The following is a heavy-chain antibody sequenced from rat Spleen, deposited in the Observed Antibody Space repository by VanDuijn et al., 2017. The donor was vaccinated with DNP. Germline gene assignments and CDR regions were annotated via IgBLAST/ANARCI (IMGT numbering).Heavy chain of an antibody. J-gene: IGHJ4*01. D-gene: IGHD5-1*01. CDR1: GYSITGTYR. CDR3: ARSTDCGWEVRAMDA. Sequence: DVQLQESGPGLVKPSQSLSLTCSVTGYSITGTYRWNWIRKFPGSKLEWMGYINNEDYTKYDPSLKSRISITRYTSKNQFFLPVNSVTTEDKATYYCARSTDCGWEVRAMDAWGQGTSVTVSS. CDR2: INNEDYT. V-gene: IGHV3-3*01.